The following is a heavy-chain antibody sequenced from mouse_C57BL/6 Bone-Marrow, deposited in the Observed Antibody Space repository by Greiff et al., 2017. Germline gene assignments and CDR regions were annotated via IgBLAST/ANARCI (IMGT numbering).Heavy chain of an antibody. J-gene: IGHJ3*01. Sequence: VQLQQSGPELVKPGASVKISCKASGYAFSSSWMNWVKQRPGKGLEWIGRIYPGDGDTNYNGKFKGKDTLTADKSSSTAYMQLSSLTSEDSAVYFCARERFGFAYWGQGTLVTVSA. V-gene: IGHV1-82*01. CDR3: ARERFGFAY. CDR2: IYPGDGDT. CDR1: GYAFSSSW.